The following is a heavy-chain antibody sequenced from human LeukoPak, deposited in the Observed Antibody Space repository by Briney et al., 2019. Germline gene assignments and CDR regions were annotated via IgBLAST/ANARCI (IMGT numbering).Heavy chain of an antibody. CDR1: GGSISTYY. J-gene: IGHJ3*01. CDR2: FYYSGST. V-gene: IGHV4-59*01. CDR3: ARDPAGGGALDL. Sequence: AETLSLTCTVSGGSISTYYWSWIRQPPGKGLEWIGYFYYSGSTNYNPSLKSRVTISVETSKNQYSLNLISVTAADTAVYYCARDPAGGGALDLWGQGTMVTVSS. D-gene: IGHD3-10*01.